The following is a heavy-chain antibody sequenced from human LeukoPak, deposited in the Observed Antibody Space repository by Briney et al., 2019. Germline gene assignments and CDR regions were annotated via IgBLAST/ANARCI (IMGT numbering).Heavy chain of an antibody. V-gene: IGHV3-23*01. CDR2: ISGSGGST. J-gene: IGHJ4*02. D-gene: IGHD2-2*01. CDR3: AKDSDCSSTSCLGIFDY. CDR1: GFTFSSYA. Sequence: GGSLGLSCAASGFTFSSYAMSWVRQAPGKGLEWVSAISGSGGSTYYADSVKGRFTISRDNSKNTLYLQMNSLRAEDTAVYYCAKDSDCSSTSCLGIFDYWGQGTLVTVSS.